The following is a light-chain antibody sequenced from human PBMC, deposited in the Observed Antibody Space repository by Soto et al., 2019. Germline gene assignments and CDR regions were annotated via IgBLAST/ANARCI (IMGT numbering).Light chain of an antibody. CDR2: AAS. CDR1: QSICSY. CDR3: QQSYSTPPT. J-gene: IGKJ1*01. V-gene: IGKV1-39*01. Sequence: DIPMTQSPSSLSASVGDRVTITCRASQSICSYLNWYQQKPGKAPKLLIYAASSLQSGVPARFSGSGSGTDFTLTISSPQPEDFATYYCQQSYSTPPTFGQGTKVEIK.